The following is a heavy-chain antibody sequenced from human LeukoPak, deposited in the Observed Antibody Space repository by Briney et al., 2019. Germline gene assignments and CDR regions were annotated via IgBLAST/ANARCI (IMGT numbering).Heavy chain of an antibody. CDR1: GGSFSGYY. Sequence: PSETLSLTCAVYGGSFSGYYWSWIRQPPGKGLEWIGEINHSGSTNYNPSLKSRVTISVDTSKNQFSLKLSSVTAADTAVYYCARDRRSSSWYWFDPWGQGTLVTVSS. V-gene: IGHV4-34*01. J-gene: IGHJ5*02. CDR3: ARDRRSSSWYWFDP. D-gene: IGHD6-13*01. CDR2: INHSGST.